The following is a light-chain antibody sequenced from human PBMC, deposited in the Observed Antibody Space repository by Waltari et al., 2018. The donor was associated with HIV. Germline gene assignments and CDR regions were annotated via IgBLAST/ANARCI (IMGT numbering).Light chain of an antibody. Sequence: SSQSVLYSSNNKNYLAWYRQKPGQPPKLLIYWASTRESGVPDRFSGSGSGTDFTLTISSLQAEDVAVYYCQQYYTTPWTFGQGTKVEIK. V-gene: IGKV4-1*01. J-gene: IGKJ1*01. CDR1: QSVLYSSNNKNY. CDR2: WAS. CDR3: QQYYTTPWT.